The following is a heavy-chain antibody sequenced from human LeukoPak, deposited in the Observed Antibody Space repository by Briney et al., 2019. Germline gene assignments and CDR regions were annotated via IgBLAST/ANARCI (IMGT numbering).Heavy chain of an antibody. D-gene: IGHD6-19*01. J-gene: IGHJ4*02. CDR2: INSDESST. CDR1: GITFSNYW. V-gene: IGHV3-74*01. Sequence: GGSLRLSCAVPGITFSNYWMHWVRQAPGKGLVWVSRINSDESSTSYADSVKGRFTISRDNAKNTLFLQMNSLRVEDTALYYCAKGGQYSTGPPSYWGQGTLVTVSS. CDR3: AKGGQYSTGPPSY.